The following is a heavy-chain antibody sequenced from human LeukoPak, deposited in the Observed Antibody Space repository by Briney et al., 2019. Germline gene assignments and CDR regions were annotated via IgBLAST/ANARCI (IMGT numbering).Heavy chain of an antibody. CDR2: ISGSGGST. J-gene: IGHJ4*02. CDR3: AKDLTTVVGWEYFDY. D-gene: IGHD4-17*01. V-gene: IGHV3-23*01. CDR1: GGSFSGYY. Sequence: ETLSLTCAVYGGSFSGYYWSWIRQAPGKGLEWVSAISGSGGSTYYADSVKGRFTISRDNSKNTLYLQMNSLRAEDTAVYYCAKDLTTVVGWEYFDYWGQGTLVTVSS.